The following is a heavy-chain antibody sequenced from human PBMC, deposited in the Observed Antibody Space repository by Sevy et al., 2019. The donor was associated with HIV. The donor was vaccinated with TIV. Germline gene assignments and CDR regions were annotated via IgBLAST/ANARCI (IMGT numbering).Heavy chain of an antibody. CDR2: IKSKTDGGSA. CDR3: TGATVFGATWFDP. Sequence: GSLRLSCPASGYTFNNAWMSWVRQAPGKGLEWLGRIKSKTDGGSAEYASPVKGRFTISRDDSKSTLYLQMNRLRTEDTGVYYCTGATVFGATWFDPWGQGALVTVSS. J-gene: IGHJ5*02. CDR1: GYTFNNAW. V-gene: IGHV3-15*01. D-gene: IGHD3-3*01.